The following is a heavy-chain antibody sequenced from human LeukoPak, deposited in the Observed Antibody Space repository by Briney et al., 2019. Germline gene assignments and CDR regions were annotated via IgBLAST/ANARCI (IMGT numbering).Heavy chain of an antibody. CDR1: GFTFSSYG. CDR3: GRGGWATQNWFAP. J-gene: IGHJ5*02. Sequence: GGSLRLSRAASGFTFSSYGMHWVRQAPGKGLEWVAVIWYDGSNKYYADSVKGRFTISRDNSKNTLYLQMNSLRAEDTAVYYWGRGGWATQNWFAPGGQGTLATVPS. D-gene: IGHD2-15*01. CDR2: IWYDGSNK. V-gene: IGHV3-33*01.